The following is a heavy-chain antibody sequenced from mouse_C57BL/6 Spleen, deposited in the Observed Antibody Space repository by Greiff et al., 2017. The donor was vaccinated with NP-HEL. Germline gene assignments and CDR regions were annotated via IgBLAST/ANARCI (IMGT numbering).Heavy chain of an antibody. J-gene: IGHJ2*01. CDR2: IDPETGGT. V-gene: IGHV1-15*01. CDR3: TKGGYSYFDY. Sequence: VKLMESGAELVRPGASVTLSCKASGYTFTDYEMHWVKQTPVHGLEWIGAIDPETGGTAYNQKFKGKAILTADKSSSTAYMELRSLTSEDSAVYYCTKGGYSYFDYWGQGTTLTVSS. D-gene: IGHD2-3*01. CDR1: GYTFTDYE.